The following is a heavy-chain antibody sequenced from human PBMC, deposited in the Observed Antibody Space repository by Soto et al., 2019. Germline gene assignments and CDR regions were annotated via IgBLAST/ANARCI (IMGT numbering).Heavy chain of an antibody. J-gene: IGHJ4*02. D-gene: IGHD1-26*01. Sequence: SETLSLTCTVSGGXISSYYWSWIRQPPGKGLEWIGYIHYSGSTYSNPSLKSRLTISVDTSKNQFSLKLSSVTAADTAVYYCARGPSGDKVDYWGQGTLVTVSS. CDR3: ARGPSGDKVDY. V-gene: IGHV4-59*08. CDR1: GGXISSYY. CDR2: IHYSGST.